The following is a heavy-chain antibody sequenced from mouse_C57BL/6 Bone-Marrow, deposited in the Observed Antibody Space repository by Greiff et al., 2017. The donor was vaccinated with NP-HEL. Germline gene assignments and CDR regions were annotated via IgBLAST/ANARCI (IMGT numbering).Heavy chain of an antibody. CDR3: AREGVYYYGSRDFDV. CDR1: GYTFTSYD. J-gene: IGHJ1*03. D-gene: IGHD1-1*01. CDR2: IYPRDGST. Sequence: QVQLQQSGPELVKPGASVKLSCKASGYTFTSYDINWVKQRPGQGLEWIGWIYPRDGSTKYNEKFKGKATLTVDTSSSTAYMELHSLTSEDSAVYFCAREGVYYYGSRDFDVWGTGTTVTVSS. V-gene: IGHV1-85*01.